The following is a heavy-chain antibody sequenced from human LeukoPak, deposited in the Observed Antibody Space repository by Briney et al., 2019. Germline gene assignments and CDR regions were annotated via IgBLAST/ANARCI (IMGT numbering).Heavy chain of an antibody. D-gene: IGHD3-22*01. CDR2: IKQDGGEK. V-gene: IGHV3-7*01. Sequence: GGSLRLSCAASGFTFSSYWMSWVRQAPGKGLEWVVNIKQDGGEKYYVDSVKGRFTISRDNAKNSLYLQMNSLRAEDTAMYYCARSSSGSYGLDAFDIWGQGTMVTVSS. J-gene: IGHJ3*02. CDR1: GFTFSSYW. CDR3: ARSSSGSYGLDAFDI.